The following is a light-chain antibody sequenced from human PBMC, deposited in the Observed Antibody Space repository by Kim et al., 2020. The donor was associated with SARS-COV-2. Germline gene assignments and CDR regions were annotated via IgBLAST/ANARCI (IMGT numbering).Light chain of an antibody. CDR1: SGSIASNY. CDR2: EDN. V-gene: IGLV6-57*02. J-gene: IGLJ3*02. CDR3: QSYDSSNLWV. Sequence: NFMLTQPHSVSESPGKTVTISCTGSSGSIASNYVQWYQQRPGSAPTTVIYEDNQRPSGVPDRFSGSIDSSSNSASLTTSGLKTEDEADYYCQSYDSSNLWVFGGGTQLTVL.